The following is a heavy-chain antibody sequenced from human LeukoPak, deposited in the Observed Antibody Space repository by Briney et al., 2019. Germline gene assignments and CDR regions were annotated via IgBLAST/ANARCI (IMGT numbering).Heavy chain of an antibody. D-gene: IGHD3-9*01. V-gene: IGHV1-69*13. CDR1: GGTFSSYA. Sequence: SVKVSCKASGGTFSSYAISWVRQAPGQGLEWMGGIIPIFGTANYAQKFQGRVTITADESTSTAYMELSGLRSEDTAVYYCASRGFDWLSNWFDPWGQGTLVTVSS. CDR2: IIPIFGTA. J-gene: IGHJ5*02. CDR3: ASRGFDWLSNWFDP.